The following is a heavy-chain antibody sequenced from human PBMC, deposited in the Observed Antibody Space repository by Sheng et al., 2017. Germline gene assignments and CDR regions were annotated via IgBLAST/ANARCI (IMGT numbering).Heavy chain of an antibody. CDR3: TRLRQQLIGLYYYYGMDV. CDR1: GFTFSGSA. J-gene: IGHJ6*02. Sequence: EVQLVESGGGLVQPGGSLKLSCAASGFTFSGSAMHWVRQASGKGLEWVGRIRSKANSYATAYAASVKGRFTISRDDSKNTAYLQMNSLKTEDTAVYYCTRLRQQLIGLYYYYGMDVWGQGTTVTVSS. CDR2: IRSKANSYAT. D-gene: IGHD6-13*01. V-gene: IGHV3-73*02.